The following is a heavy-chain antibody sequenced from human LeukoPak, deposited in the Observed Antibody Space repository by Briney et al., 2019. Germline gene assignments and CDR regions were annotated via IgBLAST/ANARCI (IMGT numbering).Heavy chain of an antibody. V-gene: IGHV5-51*01. CDR3: ARISGYCSGGSCYWIDY. J-gene: IGHJ4*02. Sequence: GESLKISCKGSGYSFTNYWIGWVRQMPGKGLEWMGIIYPGDSDTRYSPSFQGQVTISADKSISTAYLQWSSLKASDTAMYYCARISGYCSGGSCYWIDYWGQGTLVTVSS. D-gene: IGHD2-15*01. CDR1: GYSFTNYW. CDR2: IYPGDSDT.